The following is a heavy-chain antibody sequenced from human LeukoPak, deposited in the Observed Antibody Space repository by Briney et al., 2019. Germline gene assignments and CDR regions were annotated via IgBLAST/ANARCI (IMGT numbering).Heavy chain of an antibody. CDR2: IYTSGST. CDR3: AGGEYYYGSGSYQEYYSDY. D-gene: IGHD3-10*01. Sequence: ASETLSLTCTVSGGSISSYYWSWIRQPAGKGLEWIGRIYTSGSTNYNPSLKSRVTMSVDTSKNQFSLKLSSVTAADTAVYYCAGGEYYYGSGSYQEYYSDYWGQGTLVTVSS. CDR1: GGSISSYY. J-gene: IGHJ4*02. V-gene: IGHV4-4*07.